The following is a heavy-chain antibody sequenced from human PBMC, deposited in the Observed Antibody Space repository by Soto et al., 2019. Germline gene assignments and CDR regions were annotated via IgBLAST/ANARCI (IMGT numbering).Heavy chain of an antibody. V-gene: IGHV1-69*02. CDR3: ASEDNYDFWSAAH. D-gene: IGHD3-3*01. CDR1: GGTFSSYT. J-gene: IGHJ4*02. Sequence: QVQLVQSGAEVKKPGSSVKVSCKASGGTFSSYTISWVRQAPGQGLEWMGRIIPILGIANYAQKFQGRVTITADKSTSTAYMELSSLRSEDTAVYYCASEDNYDFWSAAHWGQGTLVTVSS. CDR2: IIPILGIA.